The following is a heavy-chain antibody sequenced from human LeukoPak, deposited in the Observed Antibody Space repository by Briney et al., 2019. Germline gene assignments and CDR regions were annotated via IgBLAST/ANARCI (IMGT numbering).Heavy chain of an antibody. J-gene: IGHJ5*02. CDR1: GDSVSTSSNY. CDR3: ARGPGLNWFDP. CDR2: IYGSGTT. V-gene: IGHV4-39*07. Sequence: SETLSLTCTVSGDSVSTSSNYGGWIRQPPGKGLEWIGSIYGSGTTYYNPSLNSRVTISLDTSKNQFSLRLSSVTAADTAVYYCARGPGLNWFDPWGRGTVVTVSS.